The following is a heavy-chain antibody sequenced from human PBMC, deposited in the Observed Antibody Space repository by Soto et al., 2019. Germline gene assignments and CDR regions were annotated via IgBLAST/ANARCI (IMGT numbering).Heavy chain of an antibody. J-gene: IGHJ4*02. CDR3: ARGSSRWDY. CDR2: IYSGGRN. Sequence: NPSETLSLTCAVYGGSFSGYYWSWIRQPAGKGLEWIGRIYSGGRNNYNPSLKSRVTMSVDTSKNQFSLRLSSVTAADTAMYYCARGSSRWDYWGQGTLVTVSS. V-gene: IGHV4-59*10. D-gene: IGHD6-13*01. CDR1: GGSFSGYY.